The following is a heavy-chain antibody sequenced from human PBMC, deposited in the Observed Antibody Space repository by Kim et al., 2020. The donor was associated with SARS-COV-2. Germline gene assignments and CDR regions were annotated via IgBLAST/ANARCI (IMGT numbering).Heavy chain of an antibody. Sequence: ASVKVSCKASGYTFTSYAMNWVRQAPGQGLEWMGWINTNTGNPTYAQGFTGRFVFSLDTSVSTAYLQISSLKAEDTAVYYCATNYDILTGWRGGVLLDCWGQGTLVTVSS. V-gene: IGHV7-4-1*02. CDR1: GYTFTSYA. CDR3: ATNYDILTGWRGGVLLDC. CDR2: INTNTGNP. J-gene: IGHJ4*02. D-gene: IGHD3-9*01.